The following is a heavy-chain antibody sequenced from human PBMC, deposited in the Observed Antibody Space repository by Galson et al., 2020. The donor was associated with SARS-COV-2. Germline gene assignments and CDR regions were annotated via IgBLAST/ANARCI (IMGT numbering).Heavy chain of an antibody. D-gene: IGHD3-10*01. J-gene: IGHJ5*02. CDR1: GFTFSSYW. Sequence: GGSLRLSCAASGFTFSSYWMSWVRQAPGKGLECVANIKQDGSEKYYVDSVKGRFTISRDNAKNSLYLQMNSLRAEDTAVYYCARDPGAVLLWFGELEAGWFDPWGQGTLVTVSS. CDR2: IKQDGSEK. CDR3: ARDPGAVLLWFGELEAGWFDP. V-gene: IGHV3-7*01.